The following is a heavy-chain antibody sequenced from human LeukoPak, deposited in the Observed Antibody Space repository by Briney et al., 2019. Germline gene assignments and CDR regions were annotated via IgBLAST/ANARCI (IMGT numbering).Heavy chain of an antibody. D-gene: IGHD3-10*01. CDR1: GFTFSNAW. J-gene: IGHJ4*02. Sequence: KPGGSLRLSCAASGFTFSNAWMSWVRQAPGKGLEWVGRIKSKTDGGTTDYAAPVKGRFTISRDDSKNTLNLQMNSLKTEDTAVYYCTTDRDYGSRPYDYWGQGTLVTVSS. V-gene: IGHV3-15*01. CDR3: TTDRDYGSRPYDY. CDR2: IKSKTDGGTT.